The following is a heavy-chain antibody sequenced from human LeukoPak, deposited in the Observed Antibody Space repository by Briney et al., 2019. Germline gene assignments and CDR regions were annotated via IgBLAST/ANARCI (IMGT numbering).Heavy chain of an antibody. CDR1: GFTFSSYG. J-gene: IGHJ4*02. D-gene: IGHD3-10*01. V-gene: IGHV3-33*01. CDR2: IWYDGSKQ. CDR3: AINPSKLLWFEANYFDY. Sequence: GGSLRLSCAASGFTFSSYGMHWVRQAPGKGLEWVAVIWYDGSKQYYADSVKGRFTISRDNSKNTLYLQMNSLRAEDTAVYYCAINPSKLLWFEANYFDYWGQGTLVTVSS.